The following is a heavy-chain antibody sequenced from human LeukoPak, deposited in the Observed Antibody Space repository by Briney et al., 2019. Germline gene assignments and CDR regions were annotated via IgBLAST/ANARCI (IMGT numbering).Heavy chain of an antibody. CDR2: MYPDVSDT. CDR3: ARRGDDRNFDY. V-gene: IGHV5-51*01. D-gene: IGHD3-22*01. J-gene: IGHJ4*02. CDR1: GYNFTSYW. Sequence: GESLKISCKCSGYNFTSYWIGGVRHMPGTGLEWIGIMYPDVSDTRYSPSFQGQVTISADKSISTAYLQWSSLEASDTAMYSCARRGDDRNFDYWGQGTLVTVSS.